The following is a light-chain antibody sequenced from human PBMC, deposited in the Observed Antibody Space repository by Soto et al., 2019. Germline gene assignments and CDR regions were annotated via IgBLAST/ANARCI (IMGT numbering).Light chain of an antibody. CDR1: SSNIGAGYD. V-gene: IGLV1-40*01. CDR2: GNS. CDR3: QSYGSSLSGVV. Sequence: QAVVTQPPSVSGAPGQRVTISCTGSSSNIGAGYDVHWYQQLPGTAPKLLIYGNSNRPSGVPDRFSGSKSGTSASLAITGLQAEDEADYCCQSYGSSLSGVVFGGGTKLTVL. J-gene: IGLJ2*01.